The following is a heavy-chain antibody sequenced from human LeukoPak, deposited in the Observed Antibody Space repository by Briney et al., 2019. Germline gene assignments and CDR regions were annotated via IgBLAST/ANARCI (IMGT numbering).Heavy chain of an antibody. CDR2: IKQDESQK. CDR1: GFTFSSYS. V-gene: IGHV3-7*04. Sequence: GGSLRLSCAASGFTFSSYSMNWVRQAPGKGLEWVANIKQDESQKYYVDSVKGRFTISRDNAKNSVFLQMNSLRAEDTAVYYCARLGNTHDDVIDDWGQGNLVTVSS. J-gene: IGHJ4*02. CDR3: ARLGNTHDDVIDD. D-gene: IGHD1-1*01.